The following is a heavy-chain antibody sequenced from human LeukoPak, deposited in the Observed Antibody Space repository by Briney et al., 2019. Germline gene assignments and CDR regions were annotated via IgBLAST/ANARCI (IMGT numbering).Heavy chain of an antibody. CDR1: GFTFDDYG. V-gene: IGHV3-20*04. CDR3: ARGYCSGGSCYTYYYYMGV. J-gene: IGHJ6*03. D-gene: IGHD2-15*01. Sequence: GGSLRLSCAASGFTFDDYGMSWVRQAPGKGLEWVSGINWNGGSTGYADSVKGRFTISRDNAKNSLYLQMNSLRAEDTALYYCARGYCSGGSCYTYYYYMGVWGKGTTVTVSS. CDR2: INWNGGST.